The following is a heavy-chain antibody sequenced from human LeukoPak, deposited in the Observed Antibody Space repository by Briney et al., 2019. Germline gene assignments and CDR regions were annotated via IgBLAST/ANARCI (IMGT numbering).Heavy chain of an antibody. CDR3: ARGVSRGYSYGYRGPWFDP. CDR1: GFTFSSYD. CDR2: IGTAGDT. Sequence: GGSLRLSCAASGFTFSSYDMHWVRQATGKGLEWVSAIGTAGDTYYPGSVKGRFTISRENAKNSLYLQMNSLRAGDTAVYYCARGVSRGYSYGYRGPWFDPWGQGTLVTVSS. D-gene: IGHD5-18*01. J-gene: IGHJ5*02. V-gene: IGHV3-13*01.